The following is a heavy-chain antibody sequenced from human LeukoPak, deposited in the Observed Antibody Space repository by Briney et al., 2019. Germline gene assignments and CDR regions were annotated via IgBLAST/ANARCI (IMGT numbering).Heavy chain of an antibody. CDR2: IKQDGSEK. V-gene: IGHV3-7*01. CDR1: GFIFSDYY. D-gene: IGHD2-2*03. Sequence: PGGSLRLSCAASGFIFSDYYMSWVRQAPGKGLEWVANIKQDGSEKYYVDSVKGRFTISRDNAKNSLYLQMNSLRAEDTAVYYCAREVLRENWIDYAFDIWGQGTMVTVSS. J-gene: IGHJ3*02. CDR3: AREVLRENWIDYAFDI.